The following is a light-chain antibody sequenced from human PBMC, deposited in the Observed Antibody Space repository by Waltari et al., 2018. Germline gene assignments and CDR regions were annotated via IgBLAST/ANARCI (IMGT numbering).Light chain of an antibody. V-gene: IGLV1-47*01. CDR3: AAWDDSLSGWV. J-gene: IGLJ3*02. CDR2: RNN. CDR1: RSHLGRTY. Sequence: QSVLTQPPSASGTPGQRVTISSSGRRSHLGRTYVYWYQQLPGTAPKLLIYRNNQRPSGVPDRFSGSKSGTSASLAISGLRSEDEADYYCAAWDDSLSGWVFGGGTKLTVL.